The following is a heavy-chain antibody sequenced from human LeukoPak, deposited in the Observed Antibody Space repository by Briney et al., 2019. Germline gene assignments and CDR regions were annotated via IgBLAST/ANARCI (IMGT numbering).Heavy chain of an antibody. D-gene: IGHD3-16*02. CDR3: ARGGFDGGVIALFDY. CDR1: GYNFPIYW. V-gene: IGHV5-51*01. J-gene: IGHJ4*02. Sequence: GESLKISCQGSGYNFPIYWIGWVRQMPGQGLEWMGIIYPDDSNTIYGPSFQGQVTISADKSINTAYLEWSSLKASDTAMYYCARGGFDGGVIALFDYWGQGTLVTVSS. CDR2: IYPDDSNT.